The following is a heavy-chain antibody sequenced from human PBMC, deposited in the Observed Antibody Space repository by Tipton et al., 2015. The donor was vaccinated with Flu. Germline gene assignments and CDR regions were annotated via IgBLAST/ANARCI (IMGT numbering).Heavy chain of an antibody. CDR1: GDSISSDFY. CDR2: VSRTGST. V-gene: IGHV4-38-2*01. CDR3: ARLGYSKYRSDPKSWFDP. D-gene: IGHD4-11*01. Sequence: TLSLTCAVSGDSISSDFYWAWIRQFPGKGLEWIGTVSRTGSTIYNPSRKSRVTISIDTSKNRFSLNMRSVTACVMAVNYSARLGYSKYRSDPKSWFDPWGQGTLVAVSS. J-gene: IGHJ5*02.